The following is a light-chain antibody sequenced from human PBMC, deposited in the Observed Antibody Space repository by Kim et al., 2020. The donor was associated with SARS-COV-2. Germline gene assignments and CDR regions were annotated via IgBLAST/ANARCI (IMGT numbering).Light chain of an antibody. CDR2: DKL. CDR3: VSRDINGSRWV. CDR1: SLRNYY. V-gene: IGLV3-19*01. Sequence: SYELTQDPAVSVALGQTVRIICQGDSLRNYYANWFLQKPGRAPFLVIYDKLARPSGIPDRFSGSSSGTTASLTITGTQAEDEGEYYCVSRDINGSRWVFGGGTQLTVL. J-gene: IGLJ3*02.